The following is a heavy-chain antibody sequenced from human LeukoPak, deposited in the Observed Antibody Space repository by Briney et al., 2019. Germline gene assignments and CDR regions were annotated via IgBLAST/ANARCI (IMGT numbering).Heavy chain of an antibody. V-gene: IGHV4-39*07. CDR2: IYYSGST. J-gene: IGHJ4*02. CDR3: ARSSNWNYVDY. Sequence: SETLSLTCTVSGGSISSSSYYWGWIRQPPGKGLEWIGSIYYSGSTYYNLSLKSRVTISVDTSKNQFSLKLSSVTAADTAVYFCARSSNWNYVDYWGQGTLVTVSS. CDR1: GGSISSSSYY. D-gene: IGHD1-7*01.